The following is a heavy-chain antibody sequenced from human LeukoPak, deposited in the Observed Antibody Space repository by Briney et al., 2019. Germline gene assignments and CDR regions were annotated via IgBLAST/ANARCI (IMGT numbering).Heavy chain of an antibody. CDR2: INHSGST. V-gene: IGHV4-34*01. Sequence: GSLRLSCAASGFTFSSYALSWVRQPPGKGLEWIGEINHSGSTNYNPSLKSRVTISVDTSKNQFSLKLSSVTAADTAVYYCARDLAAAGYYYYGMDVWGQGTTVTVSS. CDR1: GFTFSSYA. J-gene: IGHJ6*02. CDR3: ARDLAAAGYYYYGMDV. D-gene: IGHD6-13*01.